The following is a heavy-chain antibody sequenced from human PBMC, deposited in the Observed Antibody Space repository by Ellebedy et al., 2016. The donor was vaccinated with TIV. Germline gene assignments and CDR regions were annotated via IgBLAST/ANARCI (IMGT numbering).Heavy chain of an antibody. V-gene: IGHV3-33*01. CDR3: VRDHQAHDY. J-gene: IGHJ4*02. CDR2: IWYDESNE. Sequence: GESLKISCAASGFTFSSYGMHWVRQAPGKGLEWVAVIWYDESNEYYADSVKGRFTISRDNSKNTLYLQMNSLRAEDTAVYYCVRDHQAHDYWGQGSRVTVSS. CDR1: GFTFSSYG.